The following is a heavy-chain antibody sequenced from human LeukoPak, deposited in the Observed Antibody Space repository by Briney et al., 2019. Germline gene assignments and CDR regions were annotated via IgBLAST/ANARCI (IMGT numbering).Heavy chain of an antibody. V-gene: IGHV3-7*01. CDR2: INHGGSET. Sequence: GGSLRLSCAASGFTFRTYWMSWVRQAPGKGLEWVASINHGGSETYYVESVKGRFTISRDNAMNSFFLQMNSLRAEDTAVYYCARLIGDRTIYDYWGQGTLVTVSS. CDR1: GFTFRTYW. D-gene: IGHD6-6*01. CDR3: ARLIGDRTIYDY. J-gene: IGHJ4*02.